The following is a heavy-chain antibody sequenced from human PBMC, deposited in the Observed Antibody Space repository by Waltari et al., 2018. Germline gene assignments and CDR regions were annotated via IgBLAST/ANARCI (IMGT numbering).Heavy chain of an antibody. V-gene: IGHV4-4*02. Sequence: QESGPGLVQPSGTLSLTCAVSGASITSSYWWSWVRQSPGKGLEWIGQVHGSGRTNYNPSFASRVIMSLDTSTNQFSLKVTSATAADTAAYYCARDRGRGLYLDSWGQGTLVTVSP. D-gene: IGHD2-15*01. J-gene: IGHJ4*02. CDR2: VHGSGRT. CDR3: ARDRGRGLYLDS. CDR1: GASITSSYW.